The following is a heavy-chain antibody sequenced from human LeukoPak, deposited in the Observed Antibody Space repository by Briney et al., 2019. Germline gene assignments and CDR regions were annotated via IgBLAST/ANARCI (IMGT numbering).Heavy chain of an antibody. CDR2: ISYSATT. V-gene: IGHV4-59*01. Sequence: PSETLSLTCTVPGGSISCDYWSWIRQPPGKGLEWIGYISYSATTNYNPSLKSRVSFSIDTSKNHFSLKLTSVSAADTAVYFCATGHSSGWFDYWGQGTLVSVSS. CDR3: ATGHSSGWFDY. J-gene: IGHJ4*02. CDR1: GGSISCDY. D-gene: IGHD6-19*01.